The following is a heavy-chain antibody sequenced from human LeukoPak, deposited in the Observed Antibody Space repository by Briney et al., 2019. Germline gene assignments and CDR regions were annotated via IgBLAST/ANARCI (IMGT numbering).Heavy chain of an antibody. V-gene: IGHV1-46*01. J-gene: IGHJ6*03. CDR1: GYTFTGNY. CDR2: INPSGGST. CDR3: AREERGYYDSSGYSDLMDV. Sequence: ASVKVSCKASGYTFTGNYMHWVRQAPGQGLEWMGIINPSGGSTSYAQKFQGRVTMTRDMSTSTVYMELSSLRSEDTAVYYCAREERGYYDSSGYSDLMDVWGKGTTVTVSS. D-gene: IGHD3-22*01.